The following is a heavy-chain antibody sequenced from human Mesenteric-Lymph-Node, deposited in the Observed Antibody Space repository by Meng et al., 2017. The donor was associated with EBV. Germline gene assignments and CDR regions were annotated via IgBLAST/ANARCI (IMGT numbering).Heavy chain of an antibody. CDR2: INHSGST. CDR3: ARGPYSSYDY. J-gene: IGHJ4*02. Sequence: QGQLQPWGAGLLKPSETLSLTCAVYGGSFSGYYWSWIRQPPGKGLEWIGEINHSGSTNYNPSLKSRVTISVDTSKNQFSLKLSSVTAADTAVYYCARGPYSSYDYWGQGTLVTVSS. D-gene: IGHD6-6*01. V-gene: IGHV4-34*01. CDR1: GGSFSGYY.